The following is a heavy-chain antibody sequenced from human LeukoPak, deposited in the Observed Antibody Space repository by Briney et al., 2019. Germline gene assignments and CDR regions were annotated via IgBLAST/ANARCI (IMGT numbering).Heavy chain of an antibody. Sequence: SETLSLTCTVSGGSISSYYWSWVRQPPGKGLEWIGYIYTSGSTNYTPSLKSQVTISVDTSKNQFSLKLSSVTAADTAVYYCARRKNRYCSGGSCNDAFDIWGQGTMVTVSS. J-gene: IGHJ3*02. CDR1: GGSISSYY. V-gene: IGHV4-4*09. CDR3: ARRKNRYCSGGSCNDAFDI. D-gene: IGHD2-15*01. CDR2: IYTSGST.